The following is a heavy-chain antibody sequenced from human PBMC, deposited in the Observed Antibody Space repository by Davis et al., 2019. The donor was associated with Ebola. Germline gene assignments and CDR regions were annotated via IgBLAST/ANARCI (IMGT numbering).Heavy chain of an antibody. CDR2: ITAYNGYT. V-gene: IGHV1-18*01. D-gene: IGHD4-17*01. Sequence: ASVKVSCKASGGSFTSFVINWVRQAPGQGLEWMGWITAYNGYTKYAQNFEGRVTMTTDTSTSTAYMELRSLRSDDTAVYYCARGLLDYGEYSGWGMDVWGQGTAVTVSS. CDR3: ARGLLDYGEYSGWGMDV. CDR1: GGSFTSFV. J-gene: IGHJ6*02.